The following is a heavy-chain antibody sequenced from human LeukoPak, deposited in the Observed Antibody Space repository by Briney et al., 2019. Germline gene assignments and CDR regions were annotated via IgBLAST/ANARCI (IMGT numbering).Heavy chain of an antibody. CDR3: ARDPTLVDDYVWGSYRWNNWFDP. D-gene: IGHD3-16*02. CDR2: INPNSGGT. V-gene: IGHV1-2*02. J-gene: IGHJ5*02. CDR1: GYTFTGYY. Sequence: ASVKVSCKASGYTFTGYYMHWVRQAPGQGLEWMGWINPNSGGTNYAQKFQGRVTMTRDTSISTAYMELSGLRSDDTAVYYCARDPTLVDDYVWGSYRWNNWFDPWGQGTLVTVSS.